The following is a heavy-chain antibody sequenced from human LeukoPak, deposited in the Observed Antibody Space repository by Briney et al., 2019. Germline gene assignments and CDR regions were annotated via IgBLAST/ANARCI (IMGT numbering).Heavy chain of an antibody. J-gene: IGHJ5*02. Sequence: PSETLSLTCAVSGGSFSAYFWTWIRQPPGKGLEWIGEINHSGSTNYNPSLKSRVTISVDTSKNQFSLKLSSVTAADTAVYYCARGLLWFGELFKGFWFDPWGQGTLVTVSS. CDR3: ARGLLWFGELFKGFWFDP. CDR1: GGSFSAYF. CDR2: INHSGST. D-gene: IGHD3-10*01. V-gene: IGHV4-34*01.